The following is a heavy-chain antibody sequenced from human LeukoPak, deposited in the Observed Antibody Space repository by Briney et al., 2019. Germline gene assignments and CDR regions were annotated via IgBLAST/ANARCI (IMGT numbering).Heavy chain of an antibody. V-gene: IGHV4-34*01. J-gene: IGHJ4*02. CDR3: ARGLRITGTTRALHY. D-gene: IGHD1-7*01. CDR2: INHSGST. Sequence: KPSETLSLTCAVYGGSFRGYYWSWIRQPPGKGLEWIGEINHSGSTNYNPSLKSRVTISVDSSKNQFSLKLGSVTAADTAVYYCARGLRITGTTRALHYWGQGTLVTVSS. CDR1: GGSFRGYY.